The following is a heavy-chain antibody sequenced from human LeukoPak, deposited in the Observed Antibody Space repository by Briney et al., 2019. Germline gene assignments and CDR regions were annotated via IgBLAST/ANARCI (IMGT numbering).Heavy chain of an antibody. Sequence: GGSLRLSCAASGLTFSSYGMHWVRQAPGKGLEWVAVISYDGSNKYYADSVKGRLTISRDNSKNTLYLQMNSLRAEDTAVYYCAMRDGYNPLDYWGQGTLVTVSS. D-gene: IGHD5-24*01. CDR1: GLTFSSYG. CDR3: AMRDGYNPLDY. V-gene: IGHV3-30*03. CDR2: ISYDGSNK. J-gene: IGHJ4*02.